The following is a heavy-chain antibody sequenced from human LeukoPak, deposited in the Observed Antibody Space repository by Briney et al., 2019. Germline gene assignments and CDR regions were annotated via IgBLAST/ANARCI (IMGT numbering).Heavy chain of an antibody. CDR1: GGSFSGYY. J-gene: IGHJ4*02. D-gene: IGHD2-15*01. V-gene: IGHV4-34*01. Sequence: PSETLSLTCAVYGGSFSGYYWSWIRQPPGKGLEWIGEINHSGSTNYNPSLKSRVTISVDTSKNQFSLKLSSVTAADTAVYCCARGGSLRNNIVVVVAATTYFDYWGQGTLVTVSS. CDR2: INHSGST. CDR3: ARGGSLRNNIVVVVAATTYFDY.